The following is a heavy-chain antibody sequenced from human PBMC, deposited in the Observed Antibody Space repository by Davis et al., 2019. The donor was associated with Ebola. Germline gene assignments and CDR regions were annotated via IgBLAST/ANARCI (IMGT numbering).Heavy chain of an antibody. CDR3: ARFPDIVLMVYPEYYFDY. J-gene: IGHJ4*02. D-gene: IGHD2-8*01. Sequence: AASVKVSCKASGYSFTTFSMHWVRQAPGQGLEWMGWINPHNNNTNYAQNVQGRVTMTTDTSTSTAYMEVGSLRSDDTAVYYCARFPDIVLMVYPEYYFDYWGQGTLVTVSS. CDR2: INPHNNNT. CDR1: GYSFTTFS. V-gene: IGHV1-18*01.